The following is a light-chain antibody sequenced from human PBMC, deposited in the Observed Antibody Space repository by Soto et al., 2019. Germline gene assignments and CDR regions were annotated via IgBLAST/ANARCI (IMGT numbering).Light chain of an antibody. Sequence: DIPMTQSPSTLSASVGDRVTITCRASQSISSWLAWYQQKPGKAPKLLIYDASSLESGVPSRFSGSGSGTDFTHTISSLQPDAFATYYCKHYNSFFGHGTKVDIK. CDR3: KHYNSF. CDR1: QSISSW. V-gene: IGKV1-5*01. CDR2: DAS. J-gene: IGKJ3*01.